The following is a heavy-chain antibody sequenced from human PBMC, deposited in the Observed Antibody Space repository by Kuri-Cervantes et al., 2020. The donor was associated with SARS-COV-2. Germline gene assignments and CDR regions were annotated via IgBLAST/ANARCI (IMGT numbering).Heavy chain of an antibody. D-gene: IGHD3-16*01. Sequence: ASVKVSCKASGYTFTDYYMHWVRQAPGQGREWMRWINPNSGGTNYAQKFQGWVAMTRDTSRSTAYMELSRLRSDDTAVYYCERGGGVGGLMVLFQWGGAGPIDFWGQGALVTVSS. CDR1: GYTFTDYY. J-gene: IGHJ4*02. CDR2: INPNSGGT. CDR3: ERGGGVGGLMVLFQWGGAGPIDF. V-gene: IGHV1-2*04.